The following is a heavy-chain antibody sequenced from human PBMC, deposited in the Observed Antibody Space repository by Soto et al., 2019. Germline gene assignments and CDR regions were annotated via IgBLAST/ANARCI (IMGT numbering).Heavy chain of an antibody. D-gene: IGHD2-2*01. CDR1: AFTFNNFP. CDR2: ITTTSTYK. Sequence: SLRLSCVASAFTFNNFPMHWVLQAPGKGLQWLASITTTSTYKYYADSVKGRFSISRDNAKNSLYLELTNLRSEDTAVYYCAREKCSSTTCNHGMDVWGLGTKVTVS. V-gene: IGHV3-21*01. J-gene: IGHJ6*02. CDR3: AREKCSSTTCNHGMDV.